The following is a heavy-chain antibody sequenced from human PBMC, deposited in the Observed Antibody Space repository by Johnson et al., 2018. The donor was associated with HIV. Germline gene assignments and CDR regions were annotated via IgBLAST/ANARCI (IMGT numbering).Heavy chain of an antibody. V-gene: IGHV3-11*04. J-gene: IGHJ3*02. D-gene: IGHD6-6*01. CDR2: ISSSGSTI. CDR3: ARDYSSSGAFDI. Sequence: QVQLVESGGGLVQPGGSLRLSCAASGFTVSSNYMSWIRQAPGKGLEWVSYISSSGSTIYYADSVKGRFTISRDNAKNSLYLQMNSLRAEDTAVYYCARDYSSSGAFDIWGQGTMVTVSS. CDR1: GFTVSSNY.